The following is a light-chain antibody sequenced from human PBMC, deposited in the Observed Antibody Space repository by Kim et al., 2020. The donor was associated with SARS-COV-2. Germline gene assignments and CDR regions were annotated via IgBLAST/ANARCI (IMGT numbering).Light chain of an antibody. CDR2: CAS. CDR3: QQCHNWPPIT. Sequence: EIVMTQSPDTLSVSPGERATLSCRASQNISSDLAWYQQKPAHSPRLLIYCASTRATSVPDSFSGSGSGTEFTLTISRLQAEDLAAYYCQQCHNWPPITFGQGTRLEIK. CDR1: QNISSD. J-gene: IGKJ5*01. V-gene: IGKV3-15*01.